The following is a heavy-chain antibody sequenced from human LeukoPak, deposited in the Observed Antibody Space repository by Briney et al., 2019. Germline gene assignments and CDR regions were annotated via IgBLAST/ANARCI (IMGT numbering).Heavy chain of an antibody. V-gene: IGHV3-11*01. CDR3: ARPLGRHFNYYMDV. CDR2: ISSSGSTI. CDR1: GFTFSDYY. D-gene: IGHD1-1*01. J-gene: IGHJ6*03. Sequence: PGGSLRLSCAASGFTFSDYYVSWIRQAPGEGLEWVSYISSSGSTIYYADSVKGRFTISRDNAKNSLYLQMNSLRAEDTAVYYCARPLGRHFNYYMDVWGKGTTVTVSS.